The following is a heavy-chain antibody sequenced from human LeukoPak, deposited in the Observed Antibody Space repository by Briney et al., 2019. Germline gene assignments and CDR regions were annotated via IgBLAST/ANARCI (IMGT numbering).Heavy chain of an antibody. Sequence: GGSLRLSCVASGFTFSSYSMNWVRQAPGKGLEWVSSISSSSSYIYYADSVKDRFTISRDNAKNSLYLQMNSLRAEDTAVYYCARDEGGAFDIWGQGTMVTVSS. CDR3: ARDEGGAFDI. J-gene: IGHJ3*02. CDR2: ISSSSSYI. CDR1: GFTFSSYS. V-gene: IGHV3-21*01. D-gene: IGHD3-16*01.